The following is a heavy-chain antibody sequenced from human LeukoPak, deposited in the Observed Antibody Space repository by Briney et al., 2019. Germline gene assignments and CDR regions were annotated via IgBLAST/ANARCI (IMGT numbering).Heavy chain of an antibody. CDR1: GFTFSDYY. J-gene: IGHJ4*02. D-gene: IGHD3-22*01. V-gene: IGHV3-11*01. CDR2: ISSSGSTI. CDR3: ARSSTMIVVGQFDY. Sequence: GGSLRLSCAASGFTFSDYYMSCIRQAPGKGLEWVSYISSSGSTIYYADSVKGRFTISRDNAKNSLYLQMNSLRAEDTAVYYCARSSTMIVVGQFDYWGQGTLVTVSS.